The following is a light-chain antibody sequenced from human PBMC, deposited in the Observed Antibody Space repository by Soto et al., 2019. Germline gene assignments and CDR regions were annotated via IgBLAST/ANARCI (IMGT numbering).Light chain of an antibody. V-gene: IGLV4-69*01. J-gene: IGLJ2*01. CDR3: QTWGTAIHDVV. CDR1: SGHSSYA. CDR2: LNSDGSH. Sequence: QLVPTQSPSASASLGASVKLTCTLSSGHSSYAIAWHQQQPEKGPRYLMKLNSDGSHSKGDGIPDRFSGSSSGAGRHLTISSLQSEDEADYYCQTWGTAIHDVVFGGGTKLTVL.